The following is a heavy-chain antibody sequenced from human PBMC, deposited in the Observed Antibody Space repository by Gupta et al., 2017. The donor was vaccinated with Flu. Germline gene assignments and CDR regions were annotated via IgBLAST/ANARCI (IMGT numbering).Heavy chain of an antibody. J-gene: IGHJ4*02. CDR2: FGGGGGNT. V-gene: IGHV3-23*01. CDR1: LSSYA. Sequence: LSSYAMIWVRQAPGKGMEWGSTFGGGGGNTYYADSVKGRLTISRDNSKNKLYLQMDRLRDEDTAIEYWVKDPFALSGTTGYWGQGTLVTVSS. CDR3: VKDPFALSGTTGY. D-gene: IGHD1-20*01.